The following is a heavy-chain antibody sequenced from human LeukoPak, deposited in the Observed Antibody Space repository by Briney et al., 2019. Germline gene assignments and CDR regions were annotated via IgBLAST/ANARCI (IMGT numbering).Heavy chain of an antibody. CDR1: GYSFITYG. V-gene: IGHV1-18*01. Sequence: ASVKVSCKTSGYSFITYGISWVRQAPGQGLEWMGWISGYKGDTKYAQKLHDRVTMTTDTSTSTAYMELRSLRPDDTAVYYCARVNYDILTGYYIPHGSDIWGQGTMVTVSS. CDR2: ISGYKGDT. D-gene: IGHD3-9*01. CDR3: ARVNYDILTGYYIPHGSDI. J-gene: IGHJ3*02.